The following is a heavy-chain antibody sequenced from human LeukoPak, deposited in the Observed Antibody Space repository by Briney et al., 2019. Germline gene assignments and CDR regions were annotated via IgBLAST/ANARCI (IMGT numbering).Heavy chain of an antibody. V-gene: IGHV4-4*07. CDR2: MYTSGTT. CDR1: GGSISTYY. CDR3: ARDPKDYGDYVHYYYGMDI. D-gene: IGHD4-17*01. Sequence: SETPSLTCTVSGGSISTYYWSWIRQPAGKGLEWIGRMYTSGTTKYNPSLKSRVTISVDKSKNQFSLKLSSVTAADTAVYYCARDPKDYGDYVHYYYGMDIWGQGTTVTVSS. J-gene: IGHJ6*02.